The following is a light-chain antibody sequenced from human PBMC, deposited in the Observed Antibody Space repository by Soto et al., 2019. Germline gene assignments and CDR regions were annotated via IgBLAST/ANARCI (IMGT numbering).Light chain of an antibody. CDR1: SSDIGGYNY. CDR3: SSYTDDRSYV. Sequence: QSVLTQPASVSGSPGQSITISCLGTSSDIGGYNYVSWYQQHPGKAPKLMIYDAYERPLGVSNRFSGSKSGNTASLTISGLQGEDEADYYCSSYTDDRSYVFGXGXKLTVL. J-gene: IGLJ1*01. V-gene: IGLV2-14*03. CDR2: DAY.